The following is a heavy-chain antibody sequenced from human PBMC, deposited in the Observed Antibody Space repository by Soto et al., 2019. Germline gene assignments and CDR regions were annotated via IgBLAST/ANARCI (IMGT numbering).Heavy chain of an antibody. Sequence: GGSLRLSCAASGFTFSSYAMSWVRQAPGKGLEWVSAISGSGGSTYYADSVKGRFTISRDNSKNTLYLQMNSLRAEDTAVYYCAKSRFTMVRGIRIAGPVDYWGQGTLVTVSS. CDR2: ISGSGGST. V-gene: IGHV3-23*01. CDR3: AKSRFTMVRGIRIAGPVDY. D-gene: IGHD3-10*01. J-gene: IGHJ4*02. CDR1: GFTFSSYA.